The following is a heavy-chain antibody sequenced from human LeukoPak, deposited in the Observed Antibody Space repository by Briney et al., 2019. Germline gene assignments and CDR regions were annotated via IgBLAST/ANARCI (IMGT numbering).Heavy chain of an antibody. V-gene: IGHV4-39*01. D-gene: IGHD6-13*01. CDR2: IYYSGST. CDR3: ARHYEYVLWSPGYCSS. CDR1: GGSISSSSYY. J-gene: IGHJ4*02. Sequence: SETLSLTCTVSGGSISSSSYYWGWIRQPPGKGLEWIGSIYYSGSTYYNPSLKSRVTISVDTSKNQFSLKLSSVTAADTAVYYCARHYEYVLWSPGYCSSWGQGTLVTVSS.